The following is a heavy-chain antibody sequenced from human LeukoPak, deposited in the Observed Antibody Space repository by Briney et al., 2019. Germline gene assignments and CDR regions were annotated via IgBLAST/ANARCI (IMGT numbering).Heavy chain of an antibody. Sequence: GGSLRLSCEASGLTFSSYAMSWVRQAPGKGLAWVSVISSSADSTYYADPVKGRFTISRDNSKNTLYLQMNNLRAEDTAVYYCAKPLEKYTYGGNFDYWGQGILVAVSS. CDR3: AKPLEKYTYGGNFDY. D-gene: IGHD4-23*01. J-gene: IGHJ4*02. CDR2: ISSSADST. V-gene: IGHV3-23*01. CDR1: GLTFSSYA.